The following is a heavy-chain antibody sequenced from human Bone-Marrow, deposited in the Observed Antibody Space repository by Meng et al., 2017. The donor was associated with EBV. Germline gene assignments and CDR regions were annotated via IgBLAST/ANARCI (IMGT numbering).Heavy chain of an antibody. CDR1: GYTFTNYA. CDR3: ALGLGVGGSHYYFVQ. Sequence: VQLVQSGSDLKGPGASVKVSCKTSGYTFTNYAMSWVRQAPGQGLEWMGWINTNTGDPSYAQGFTGRFVFSLDTSVSTAYLQISSLKAKDTAVYYCALGLGVGGSHYYFVQWGQGTLVTVSS. CDR2: INTNTGDP. J-gene: IGHJ4*02. V-gene: IGHV7-4-1*02. D-gene: IGHD6-19*01.